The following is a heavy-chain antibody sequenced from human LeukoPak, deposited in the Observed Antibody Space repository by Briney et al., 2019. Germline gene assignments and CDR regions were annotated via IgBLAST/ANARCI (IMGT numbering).Heavy chain of an antibody. J-gene: IGHJ5*02. CDR2: IYYSGST. CDR3: ARLGWYCSSTSCSNNWFDP. CDR1: GGSISSYY. D-gene: IGHD2-2*01. V-gene: IGHV4-59*08. Sequence: SQTLSLTCTVSGGSISSYYWSWIRQPPGKGLEWIGYIYYSGSTNYNPSLKSRVTISVDTSKNQFSLKLSSVTAADTAVYYCARLGWYCSSTSCSNNWFDPWGQGTLVTVSS.